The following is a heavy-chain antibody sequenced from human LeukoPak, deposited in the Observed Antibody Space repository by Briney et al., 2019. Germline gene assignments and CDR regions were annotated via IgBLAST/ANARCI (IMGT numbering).Heavy chain of an antibody. Sequence: SETLSLTCTVSGGSISTSYYYWGRIPQPPGKGLEWIGSIYYGGSTHYDPSLKTRVTITIDTSKTQFTLRLSSGTAADSVVYYGGRRKEMLRILDALDIWGQGTKVTVSS. D-gene: IGHD3-3*02. V-gene: IGHV4-39*01. CDR3: GRRKEMLRILDALDI. CDR2: IYYGGST. CDR1: GGSISTSYYY. J-gene: IGHJ3*02.